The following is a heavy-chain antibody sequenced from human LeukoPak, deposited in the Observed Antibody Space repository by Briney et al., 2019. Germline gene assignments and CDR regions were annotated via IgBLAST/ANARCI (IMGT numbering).Heavy chain of an antibody. CDR2: ITASGTAM. CDR1: GFTFSSYS. D-gene: IGHD2-2*01. CDR3: AGPKVVSANIEDYYYGMDV. Sequence: PGGSLRLSCAASGFTFSSYSMNWVRQAPGKGLEWVSHITASGTAMFYADSVKGRFTISRDNAKNSLYLQMNSLRDEDTAVYYCAGPKVVSANIEDYYYGMDVWGQGTTVTVSS. V-gene: IGHV3-48*02. J-gene: IGHJ6*02.